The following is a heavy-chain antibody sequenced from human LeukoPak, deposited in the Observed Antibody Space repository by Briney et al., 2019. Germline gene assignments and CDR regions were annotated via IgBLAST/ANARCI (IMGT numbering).Heavy chain of an antibody. CDR1: GLA. V-gene: IGHV3-23*01. D-gene: IGHD3-16*01. J-gene: IGHJ4*02. Sequence: GGPLRLSCAASGLAMSWVRQGPATGLEWVSSIRGNGETFYADSVKGRFTLSSDSSRNTVYFQLNNLRVEDTAIYYCAKASWVSSTDAVRWGQEPWSPSP. CDR2: IRGNGET. CDR3: AKASWVSSTDAVR.